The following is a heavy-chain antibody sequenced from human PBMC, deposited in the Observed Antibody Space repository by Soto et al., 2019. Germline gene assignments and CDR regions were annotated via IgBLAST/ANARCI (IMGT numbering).Heavy chain of an antibody. Sequence: GGSLRLSCAASGFTFDDYAVHWVRQAAGKGLEWVSGISWNSGTIGYADSVKGRFTISRDNAKNSLYLQMKSLSAEDTALYYCAKGLGAGLGAPDYRGKGPLVPVSS. CDR3: AKGLGAGLGAPDY. J-gene: IGHJ4*02. D-gene: IGHD6-19*01. V-gene: IGHV3-9*01. CDR1: GFTFDDYA. CDR2: ISWNSGTI.